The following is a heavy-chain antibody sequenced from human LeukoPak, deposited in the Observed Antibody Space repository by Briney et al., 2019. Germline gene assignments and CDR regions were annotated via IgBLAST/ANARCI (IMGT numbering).Heavy chain of an antibody. D-gene: IGHD6-19*01. CDR3: ARGRYSSGWRTFDY. CDR2: IYYSGST. Sequence: PSETLSLTCTVSGGSISSYCWSWIRQPPGKGLEWIGYIYYSGSTNYNPSLKSRVTISVDTSKNQFSLKLSSVTAADTAVYYCARGRYSSGWRTFDYWGQGTLVTVSS. J-gene: IGHJ4*02. V-gene: IGHV4-59*12. CDR1: GGSISSYC.